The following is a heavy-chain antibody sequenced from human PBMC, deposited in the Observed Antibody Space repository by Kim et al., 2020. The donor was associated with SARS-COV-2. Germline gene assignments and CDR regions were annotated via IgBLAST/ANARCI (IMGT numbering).Heavy chain of an antibody. J-gene: IGHJ4*02. CDR1: GGSISSSSYY. V-gene: IGHV4-39*07. Sequence: SETLSLTCTVSGGSISSSSYYWGWIRQPPGKGLEWIGSIYYSGSTYYNPSLKSRVTISVDTSKNQFSLKLSSVTAADTAVYYCARELGYSYGSGPCDYWGQGTLVTVSS. D-gene: IGHD5-18*01. CDR2: IYYSGST. CDR3: ARELGYSYGSGPCDY.